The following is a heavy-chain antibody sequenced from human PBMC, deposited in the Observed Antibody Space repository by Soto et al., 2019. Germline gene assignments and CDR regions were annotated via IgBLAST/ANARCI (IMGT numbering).Heavy chain of an antibody. V-gene: IGHV4-34*01. CDR3: AREVGGSYYQLYYYYYGMDV. Sequence: SETLSLTCAVYGGSFSGYYWSWIRQPPGKGLEWIGEINHSGSTNYNPSLKSRVTISVDTSKNQFSLKLSSVTAADTAVYYCAREVGGSYYQLYYYYYGMDVWGQGTTVTVSS. D-gene: IGHD1-26*01. CDR1: GGSFSGYY. CDR2: INHSGST. J-gene: IGHJ6*02.